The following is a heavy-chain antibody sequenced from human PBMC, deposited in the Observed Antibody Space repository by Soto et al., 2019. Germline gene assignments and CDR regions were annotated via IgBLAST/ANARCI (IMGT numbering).Heavy chain of an antibody. Sequence: LRLSCAASGFTFSSYEMNWVRQAPGKGLEWVSYISSSGSTIYYADSVKGRFTISRDNAKNSLYLQMDSLRAEDTAVYYCAREAPPTYYYYGMDVWGQGTTVTVSS. J-gene: IGHJ6*02. CDR3: AREAPPTYYYYGMDV. CDR1: GFTFSSYE. V-gene: IGHV3-48*03. CDR2: ISSSGSTI.